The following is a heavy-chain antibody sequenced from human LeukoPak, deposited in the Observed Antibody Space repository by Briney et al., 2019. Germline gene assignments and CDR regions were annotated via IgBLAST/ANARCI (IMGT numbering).Heavy chain of an antibody. CDR1: GGSISSNNW. CDR3: ARDCSGGSCYGAFDI. J-gene: IGHJ3*02. Sequence: SGTLSLTCAVSGGSISSNNWWGWVRRPPGKGLEWIGYIYDSGSTYYNPSLKSRITISVDTSENRFSLKLSSVTATDTAVYYCARDCSGGSCYGAFDIWGQGTMVTVSS. V-gene: IGHV4-4*02. D-gene: IGHD2-15*01. CDR2: IYDSGST.